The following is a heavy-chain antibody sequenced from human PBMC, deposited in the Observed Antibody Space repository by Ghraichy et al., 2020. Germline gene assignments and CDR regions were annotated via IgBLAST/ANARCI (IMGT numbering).Heavy chain of an antibody. D-gene: IGHD5-18*01. Sequence: SETLSLTCTVSGGSISSSSYYWGWIRQPPGKGLEWIGSIYYSGSTYYNPSLKSRVTISVDTSKNQFSLKLSSVTAADTAVYYCARHGGRIQLWTYYFDYWGQGTLVTVSS. CDR3: ARHGGRIQLWTYYFDY. V-gene: IGHV4-39*01. J-gene: IGHJ4*02. CDR1: GGSISSSSYY. CDR2: IYYSGST.